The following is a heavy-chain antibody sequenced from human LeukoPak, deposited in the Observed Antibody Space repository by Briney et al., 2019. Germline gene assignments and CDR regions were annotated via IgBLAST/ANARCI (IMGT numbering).Heavy chain of an antibody. CDR1: GCTFSSYG. J-gene: IGHJ6*02. D-gene: IGHD3-10*01. CDR3: AKDIGLRGVNYHGMDV. Sequence: GGSLRLTCAASGCTFSSYGMHWVRQAPGKGLQWVAVISYDGSNKYYADSVKARFTISRDNSKNTLYLQMNSLRAEDTAVYYCAKDIGLRGVNYHGMDVWGQGNTVTVSS. CDR2: ISYDGSNK. V-gene: IGHV3-30*18.